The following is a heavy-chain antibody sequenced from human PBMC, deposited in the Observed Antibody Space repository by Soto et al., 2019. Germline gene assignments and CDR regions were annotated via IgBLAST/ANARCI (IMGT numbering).Heavy chain of an antibody. CDR3: ARAMVRGLPPVDP. Sequence: QLVQSGAEVKKPGASAKVSCKASGYTFTSYGISWVRQAPGQGLEWMGWISAHNGNTSYAQKLQGRVTRTTATAPSTAYLELRSLTSDDTAVYYCARAMVRGLPPVDPWGQGTRVTVSS. CDR1: GYTFTSYG. CDR2: ISAHNGNT. V-gene: IGHV1-18*01. D-gene: IGHD3-10*01. J-gene: IGHJ5*02.